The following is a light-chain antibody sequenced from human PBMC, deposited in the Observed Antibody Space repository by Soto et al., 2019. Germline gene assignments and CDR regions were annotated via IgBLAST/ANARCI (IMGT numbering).Light chain of an antibody. CDR1: SSDVGSYNY. CDR3: SSYTSSSSLV. V-gene: IGLV2-14*01. J-gene: IGLJ1*01. Sequence: QSVLTQPASVSGSPGQSITISCTGASSDVGSYNYVSWYQQYPGKAPKLMLFEVSARPSGVSNRFSGSKSGNTASLTISGLQAEDEADYYSSSYTSSSSLVFGTGTKVTVL. CDR2: EVS.